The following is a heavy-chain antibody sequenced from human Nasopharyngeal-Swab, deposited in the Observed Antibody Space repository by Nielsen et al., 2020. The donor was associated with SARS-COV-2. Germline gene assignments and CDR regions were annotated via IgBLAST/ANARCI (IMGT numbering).Heavy chain of an antibody. V-gene: IGHV4-31*03. CDR1: GGSISSSSYY. J-gene: IGHJ3*02. D-gene: IGHD3-22*01. CDR3: ARATMIVVVIGAFDI. Sequence: SETLSLTCTVSGGSISSSSYYWGWIRQPPGKGLEWIGYIYYSGSTYYNPSLKSRVTISVDTSKNQFSLKLSSVTAADTAVYYCARATMIVVVIGAFDIWGQGTVVTVSS. CDR2: IYYSGST.